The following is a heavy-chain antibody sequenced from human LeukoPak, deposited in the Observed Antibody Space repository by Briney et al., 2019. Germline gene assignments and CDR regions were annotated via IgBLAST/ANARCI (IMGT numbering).Heavy chain of an antibody. CDR2: VYTGVST. CDR1: GGSISGVTYY. Sequence: PSETLSLTCSASGGSISGVTYYWNWIRQPAGKRLEWIGRVYTGVSTTYNPSLEGRVTISVDPSKNHFSLKLTSVTAADTAIYYCARTEVTMAGTFHWRPGTLVTVSS. J-gene: IGHJ4*02. V-gene: IGHV4-61*02. CDR3: ARTEVTMAGTFH. D-gene: IGHD6-19*01.